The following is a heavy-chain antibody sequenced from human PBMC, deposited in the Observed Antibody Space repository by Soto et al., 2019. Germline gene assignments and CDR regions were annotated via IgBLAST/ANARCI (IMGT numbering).Heavy chain of an antibody. CDR3: ARASYSSSWYFDY. J-gene: IGHJ4*02. CDR1: GGNISSGGYH. Sequence: PSETMSLTCTVSGGNISSGGYHWSWIRKHPGKGLEWIGYIYYSGSTYYNPSLKSRVTISVDTSKNQFSPKLSSVTAADTAVYYCARASYSSSWYFDYWGQGTLVTVSS. V-gene: IGHV4-31*03. CDR2: IYYSGST. D-gene: IGHD6-13*01.